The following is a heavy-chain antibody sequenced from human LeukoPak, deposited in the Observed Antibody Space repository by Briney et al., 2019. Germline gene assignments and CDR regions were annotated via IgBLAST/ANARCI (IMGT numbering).Heavy chain of an antibody. CDR3: ARGSNGLLWFGELFYYYGMDV. D-gene: IGHD3-10*01. CDR2: INHSGST. CDR1: GGSISGYY. Sequence: KTSETLSLTCSVSGGSISGYYWSWIRPPPGKGLEWFGEINHSGSTNYNPSHKSRVTISVDTSKNQFSLKLSSVTAADTALYSCARGSNGLLWFGELFYYYGMDVWGQGTTVTVSS. V-gene: IGHV4-34*01. J-gene: IGHJ6*02.